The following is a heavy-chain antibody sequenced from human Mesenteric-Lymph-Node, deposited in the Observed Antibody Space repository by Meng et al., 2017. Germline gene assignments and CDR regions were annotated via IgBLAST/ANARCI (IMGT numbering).Heavy chain of an antibody. CDR3: ARAAGDTSGYWLVY. J-gene: IGHJ4*02. Sequence: QVQLQESGPGLVKPSGTLSLTCAVSGGSLSSTNWWTWVRQPPGKGLEWIGEIYHSGNTNYNPSLKSRVTISVDKSKNQFSLKLSSVTAADTAVYYCARAAGDTSGYWLVYWGQGTLVTVSS. CDR2: IYHSGNT. CDR1: GGSLSSTNW. V-gene: IGHV4-4*02. D-gene: IGHD3-22*01.